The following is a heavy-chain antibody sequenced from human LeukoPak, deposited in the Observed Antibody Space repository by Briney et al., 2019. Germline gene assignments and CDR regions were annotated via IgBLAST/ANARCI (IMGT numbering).Heavy chain of an antibody. Sequence: PGGSLRLSCAASGFTFSGYSMNWVRQAPGKGLEWVASINPDGNKKYSADSVKGRFTISRDNAENSLYLQMNSLRVEDTAFYYCARDLAYSRLDYWGQGMLVTVSS. V-gene: IGHV3-7*01. J-gene: IGHJ4*02. CDR1: GFTFSGYS. D-gene: IGHD5-18*01. CDR3: ARDLAYSRLDY. CDR2: INPDGNKK.